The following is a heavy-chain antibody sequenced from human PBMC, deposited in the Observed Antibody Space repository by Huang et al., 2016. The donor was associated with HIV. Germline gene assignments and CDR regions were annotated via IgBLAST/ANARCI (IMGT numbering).Heavy chain of an antibody. Sequence: QVQLVQSGAEVKKPGSSVKVSCKASGGSFRNFAIGWVRQAPGQGLEGMGGFIPTLGTANYAQEFQGRVTISADESTRTAYMELSSLRSEDTAVYYCATVDYYDTSGPQRGCFENWGQGTLVTVSS. D-gene: IGHD3-22*01. CDR1: GGSFRNFA. CDR2: FIPTLGTA. CDR3: ATVDYYDTSGPQRGCFEN. V-gene: IGHV1-69*01. J-gene: IGHJ4*02.